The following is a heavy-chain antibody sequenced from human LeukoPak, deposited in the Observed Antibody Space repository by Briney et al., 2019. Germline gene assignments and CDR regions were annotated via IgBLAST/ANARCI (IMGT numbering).Heavy chain of an antibody. CDR1: GGSISSSSYY. D-gene: IGHD2-2*01. CDR2: IYYSGST. J-gene: IGHJ5*02. CDR3: ARSPEGYCSSTSCPNWFDP. Sequence: SETLSLTCTVSGGSISSSSYYWGWIRQPPGKGLEWIGSIYYSGSTYYNPSLKSRVTISVDTSKNQFSLKLSSVTAADTAVYYCARSPEGYCSSTSCPNWFDPWGQGTLVTVSS. V-gene: IGHV4-39*01.